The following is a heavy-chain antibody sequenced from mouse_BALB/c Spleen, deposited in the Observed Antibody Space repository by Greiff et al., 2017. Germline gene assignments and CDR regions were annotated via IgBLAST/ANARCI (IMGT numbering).Heavy chain of an antibody. CDR3: ARDRGITTGAWFAY. D-gene: IGHD2-4*01. V-gene: IGHV5-15*02. CDR1: GFTFSDYG. Sequence: EVKLMESGGGLVQPGGSRKLSCAASGFTFSDYGMAWVRQAPGKGPEWVAFISNLAYSIYYADTVTGRFTISRENAKNTLYLEMSSLRSEDTAMYYCARDRGITTGAWFAYWGQGTLVTVSA. CDR2: ISNLAYSI. J-gene: IGHJ3*01.